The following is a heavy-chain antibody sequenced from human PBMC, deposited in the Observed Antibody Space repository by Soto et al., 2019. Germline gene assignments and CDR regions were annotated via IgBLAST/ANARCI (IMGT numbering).Heavy chain of an antibody. CDR2: INHSGST. J-gene: IGHJ5*02. CDR1: GGSFRGYY. CDR3: ARARGMWGSGFLSPCDP. Sequence: QVQLQPWGAGLLKPSETLSLPCAVYGGSFRGYYWSWIRQPPGKGLEWIGEINHSGSTNYKPPLKSPVPILVDTSTNQFSVTQSVVAATYTAVYYCARARGMWGSGFLSPCDPCGRGTLVTVSS. D-gene: IGHD1-26*01. V-gene: IGHV4-34*01.